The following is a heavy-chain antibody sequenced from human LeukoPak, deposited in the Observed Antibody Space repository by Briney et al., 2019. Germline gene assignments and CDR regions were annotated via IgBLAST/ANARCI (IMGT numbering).Heavy chain of an antibody. Sequence: GRSLRLSCAASGFTFSSYGMHWVRQAPGKGLEWVAVISYDGSNKYYADSVKGRFTISRDDSRNSLYLQMNSLRSDDTAMYYCARAFYYERTYYLDSWGQGTLVTVSS. D-gene: IGHD3-22*01. CDR1: GFTFSSYG. CDR2: ISYDGSNK. V-gene: IGHV3-30*03. J-gene: IGHJ4*02. CDR3: ARAFYYERTYYLDS.